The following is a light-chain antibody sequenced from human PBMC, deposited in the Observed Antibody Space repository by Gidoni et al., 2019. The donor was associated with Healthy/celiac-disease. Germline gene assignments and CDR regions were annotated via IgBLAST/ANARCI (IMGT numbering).Light chain of an antibody. V-gene: IGKV3-20*01. Sequence: EILLSQSPGTLSLSPGERATLSCRASQSGSSSFFAWYQQKPGQAPRLLIYGASSRATGLPDRFSGSGSGTDFTLTISRLEPEDFAVYYCQQYGSSLRTFGQGTKVEIK. CDR1: QSGSSSF. CDR3: QQYGSSLRT. CDR2: GAS. J-gene: IGKJ1*01.